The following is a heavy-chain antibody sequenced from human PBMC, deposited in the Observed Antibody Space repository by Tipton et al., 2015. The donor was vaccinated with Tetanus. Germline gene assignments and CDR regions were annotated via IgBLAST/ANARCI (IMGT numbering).Heavy chain of an antibody. V-gene: IGHV3-30*03. CDR2: ISYDGRNK. CDR3: ATGVTLDY. CDR1: GFTFSSYV. Sequence: SLRLSCAASGFTFSSYVMHWVRQAPGKGLEWVAVISYDGRNKFYADSVKGRFTISRDNSKNTLYLQMNSLRAEDTAVYYCATGVTLDYWGQGTLVTVSS. J-gene: IGHJ4*02.